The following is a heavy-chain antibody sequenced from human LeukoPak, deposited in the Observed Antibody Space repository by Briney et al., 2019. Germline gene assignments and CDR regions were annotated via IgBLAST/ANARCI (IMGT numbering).Heavy chain of an antibody. D-gene: IGHD6-13*01. CDR1: GYTFTCYY. V-gene: IGHV1-46*01. J-gene: IGHJ6*02. Sequence: ASVKVSCKASGYTFTCYYMHWVRQAPGQGLEWMGIINPSGGSTSYAQKFQGRVTMTRDTSTSTVYMELSSLRSEDTAVYYCARGCIAAAGYYYYGMDVWGQGTTVTVSS. CDR2: INPSGGST. CDR3: ARGCIAAAGYYYYGMDV.